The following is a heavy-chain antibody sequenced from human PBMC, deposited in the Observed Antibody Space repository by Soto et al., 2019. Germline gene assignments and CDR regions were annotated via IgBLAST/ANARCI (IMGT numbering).Heavy chain of an antibody. CDR1: GFTFSSYE. CDR3: ARGITIFGVVITYYYYGMDV. CDR2: ISSSGSTI. J-gene: IGHJ6*02. D-gene: IGHD3-3*01. Sequence: GGSLRLSCAASGFTFSSYEMNWVRQAPGKGLEWVSYISSSGSTIYYADSVKGRFTISRDNAKNSLYLQMNSLRAEDTAVYYCARGITIFGVVITYYYYGMDVWGQGTTVTVYS. V-gene: IGHV3-48*03.